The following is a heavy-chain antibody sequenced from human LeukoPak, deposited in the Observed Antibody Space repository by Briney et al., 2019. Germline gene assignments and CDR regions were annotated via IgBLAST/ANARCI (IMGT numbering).Heavy chain of an antibody. V-gene: IGHV4-4*09. CDR1: GGSISHQY. CDR2: IYSDGST. Sequence: SETLSLTCIVSGGSISHQYWSWLRQPPGKGLEWIGYIYSDGSTNFNPSLKSRVTMSIDTSKNQISPNLNYVTAADTAVYFCARYIRTGNYYMDVWGNGTTVTVSS. D-gene: IGHD3-3*02. J-gene: IGHJ6*03. CDR3: ARYIRTGNYYMDV.